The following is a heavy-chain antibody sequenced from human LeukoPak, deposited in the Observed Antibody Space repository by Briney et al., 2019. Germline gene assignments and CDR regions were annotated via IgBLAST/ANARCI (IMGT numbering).Heavy chain of an antibody. CDR1: GFTFSSYA. CDR2: ISYDGSNK. CDR3: ASTVVPSLN. Sequence: PGGSLRLSCAASGFTFSSYAMHWVRQAPGKGLEWVAVISYDGSNKYYADSVKGRFTISRDNSKNTLYLQMNSLRAEDTAVYYCASTVVPSLNWGQGTLVTVSS. V-gene: IGHV3-30-3*01. D-gene: IGHD2-15*01. J-gene: IGHJ4*02.